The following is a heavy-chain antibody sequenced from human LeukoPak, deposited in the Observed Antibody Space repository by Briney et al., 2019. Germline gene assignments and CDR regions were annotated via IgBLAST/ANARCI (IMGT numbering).Heavy chain of an antibody. CDR3: ARGLPYVFWSSYYSGMDY. CDR1: GGSFSGYY. V-gene: IGHV4-34*01. J-gene: IGHJ4*02. CDR2: INHSGST. D-gene: IGHD3-3*01. Sequence: SETLSLTCAVYGGSFSGYYWSWIRQPPGKGLEWIGEINHSGSTNYNPSLKSRVTISVDTSKNQFSLKLSSVTAADTAVYYCARGLPYVFWSSYYSGMDYWGQGTRVTVSS.